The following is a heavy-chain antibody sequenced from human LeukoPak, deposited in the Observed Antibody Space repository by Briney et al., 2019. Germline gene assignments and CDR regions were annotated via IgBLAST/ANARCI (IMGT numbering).Heavy chain of an antibody. CDR2: INWNGGST. CDR3: ARVSDISVAAYFDY. Sequence: GGSLRLSCAASGFTFDDYGLSWVRQAPGKGLEWVSTINWNGGSTGYADSVKGRFTISRDNAKNSLYLQMNSLRAEDTALYYCARVSDISVAAYFDYWGQGALVTVSS. V-gene: IGHV3-20*04. J-gene: IGHJ4*02. CDR1: GFTFDDYG. D-gene: IGHD6-19*01.